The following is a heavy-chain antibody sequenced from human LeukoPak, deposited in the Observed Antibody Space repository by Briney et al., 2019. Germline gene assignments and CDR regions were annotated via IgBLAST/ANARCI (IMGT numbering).Heavy chain of an antibody. V-gene: IGHV3-23*01. CDR2: ISVRGDT. J-gene: IGHJ4*02. D-gene: IGHD3-3*01. Sequence: GGSLRLSCAASGVTFSRYGMSWVRQAPGKGVEGGSHISVRGDTNFSDSVKGRFTISRDNSKNTLYLQMNSLRAEDTAVYYCAKDLHDSWAVGCWGPGTLVTVSS. CDR1: GVTFSRYG. CDR3: AKDLHDSWAVGC.